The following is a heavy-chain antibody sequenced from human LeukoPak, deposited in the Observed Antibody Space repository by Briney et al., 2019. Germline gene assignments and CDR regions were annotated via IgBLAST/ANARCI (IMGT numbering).Heavy chain of an antibody. J-gene: IGHJ6*02. V-gene: IGHV1-18*01. D-gene: IGHD6-19*01. CDR1: GYTFTSYG. CDR3: ARWSGGSDWRYHYGMDV. CDR2: ISGYNGKT. Sequence: GASVKVSCKASGYTFTSYGISWVRQAPGQGLEWMGWISGYNGKTNYAQNFQGRVTVTTDTSTSTGYMELRSLRSDDTAVYYCARWSGGSDWRYHYGMDVWGQGTTVTVSS.